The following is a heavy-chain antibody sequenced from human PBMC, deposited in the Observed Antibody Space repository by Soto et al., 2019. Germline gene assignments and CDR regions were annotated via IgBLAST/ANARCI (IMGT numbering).Heavy chain of an antibody. CDR2: MNPNSGNT. V-gene: IGHV1-8*01. Sequence: GASVKVSCKASGYTFTRYDINWVRQATGQGLEWMGWMNPNSGNTGYAQKFQGRVTMTRNTSISTAYMELSSMRSEDTAVYYCATGHNPRITVLVVVTNTLWDILGQRTMVTV. CDR1: GYTFTRYD. J-gene: IGHJ3*02. CDR3: ATGHNPRITVLVVVTNTLWDI. D-gene: IGHD3-22*01.